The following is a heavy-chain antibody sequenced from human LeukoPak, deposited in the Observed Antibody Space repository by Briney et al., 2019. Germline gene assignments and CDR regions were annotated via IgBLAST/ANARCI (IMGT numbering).Heavy chain of an antibody. CDR1: GGTFSSYA. J-gene: IGHJ4*02. CDR2: IIPILGIA. V-gene: IGHV1-69*04. D-gene: IGHD4-23*01. Sequence: VASVKVSCKASGGTFSSYAISWVRQAPGQGLEWMGRIIPILGIANYAQKFEGRVTITADKSTSTAYMELSSLRSEDTAVYYCARETYGGNPLYFDYWGQGTLVTVSS. CDR3: ARETYGGNPLYFDY.